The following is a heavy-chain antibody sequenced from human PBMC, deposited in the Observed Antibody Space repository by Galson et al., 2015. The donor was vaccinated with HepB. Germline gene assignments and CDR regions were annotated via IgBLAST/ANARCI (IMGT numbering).Heavy chain of an antibody. CDR1: GYTFTGYY. CDR2: INPNSGGT. J-gene: IGHJ6*02. D-gene: IGHD2-15*01. CDR3: ARAAVGWWDGMDV. V-gene: IGHV1-2*02. Sequence: SVKVSCKASGYTFTGYYMHWVRQAPGQGLEWMGWINPNSGGTNYAQKFQGRVTMTRDTSISTAYMELSRLRSDDTAVYYCARAAVGWWDGMDVWGQGTTVTVSS.